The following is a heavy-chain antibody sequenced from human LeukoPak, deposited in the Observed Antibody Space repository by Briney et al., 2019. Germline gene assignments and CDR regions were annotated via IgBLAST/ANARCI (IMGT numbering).Heavy chain of an antibody. CDR2: ISYDGSNE. J-gene: IGHJ4*02. CDR3: ARGAPRNYDFWSGPFDY. CDR1: GFTFSDYA. Sequence: PGGSLRPSCAASGFTFSDYAMHWVRQAPGKGLEWVAVISYDGSNECYADSVKGRFTISRDNSKNTLYLQMNSLRGEDTAVYYCARGAPRNYDFWSGPFDYWGQGSLVTVSS. D-gene: IGHD3-3*01. V-gene: IGHV3-30-3*01.